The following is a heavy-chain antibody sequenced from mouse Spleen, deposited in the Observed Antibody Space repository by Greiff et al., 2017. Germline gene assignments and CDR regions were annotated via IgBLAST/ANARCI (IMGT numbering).Heavy chain of an antibody. CDR1: GYAFTNYL. J-gene: IGHJ3*01. Sequence: VQLQQSGAELVRPGTSVKVSCKASGYAFTNYLIEWVKQRPGQGLEWIGVINPGSGGTNYNEKFKGKATLTADKSSSTAYMQLSSLTSEDSAVYFCARCGYDGSPAWFAYWGQGTLVTVSA. V-gene: IGHV1-54*01. D-gene: IGHD2-1*01. CDR3: ARCGYDGSPAWFAY. CDR2: INPGSGGT.